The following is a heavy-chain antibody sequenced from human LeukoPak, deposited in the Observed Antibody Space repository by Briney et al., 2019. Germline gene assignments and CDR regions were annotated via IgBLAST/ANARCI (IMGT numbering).Heavy chain of an antibody. Sequence: GASVKVSCKVSGYTLTELSMHWVRQAPRKGLEWWGGFDPEDGETIYAQKFQGRVTMTEDTSTDTAYMELSSLRSEDTAVYYCATSWQQWLGPVDYWGQGTLVTVSS. CDR3: ATSWQQWLGPVDY. V-gene: IGHV1-24*01. J-gene: IGHJ4*02. CDR2: FDPEDGET. CDR1: GYTLTELS. D-gene: IGHD6-19*01.